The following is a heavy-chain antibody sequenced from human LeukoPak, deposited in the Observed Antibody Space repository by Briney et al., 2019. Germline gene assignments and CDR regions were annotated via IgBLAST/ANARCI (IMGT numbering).Heavy chain of an antibody. V-gene: IGHV3-23*01. D-gene: IGHD3-10*01. Sequence: KAGGSLRLSCAASGFTFSSYAMSWVRQAPGKGLEWVSAISGSGTNTDYAASVKGRFTVSRDKSKNTLYLQMNSLRAEDTAVYYCAKVWFGESLFDYWGQGTLVTVSS. J-gene: IGHJ4*02. CDR3: AKVWFGESLFDY. CDR2: ISGSGTNT. CDR1: GFTFSSYA.